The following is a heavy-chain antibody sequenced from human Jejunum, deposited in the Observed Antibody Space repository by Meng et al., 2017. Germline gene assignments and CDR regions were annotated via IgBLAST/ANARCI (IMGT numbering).Heavy chain of an antibody. CDR1: GGSVGRAGYQ. CDR2: ANT. J-gene: IGHJ4*02. D-gene: IGHD1-26*01. CDR3: ARDSMGSLDY. Sequence: QVERQGSGPGLVSPPETLSLICTVSGGSVGRAGYQWGWIRQPPGRGLEWIGYANTNYNPSLKRRVTISLDTSRNLFSLSLTSVTAADTAVYYCARDSMGSLDYWGQGILVTVSS. V-gene: IGHV4-61*08.